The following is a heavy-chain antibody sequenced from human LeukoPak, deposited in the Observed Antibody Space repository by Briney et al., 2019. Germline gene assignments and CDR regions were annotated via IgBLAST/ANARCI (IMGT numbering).Heavy chain of an antibody. CDR2: IYYSGST. CDR1: GGSISSYY. V-gene: IGHV4-59*01. D-gene: IGHD3-9*01. J-gene: IGHJ2*01. CDR3: ARGVRVYDILTGYFFYWYFDL. Sequence: SETLSLTCTVSGGSISSYYWSWIRQPPGKGLEWIGYIYYSGSTNYNPSLESRVTISVDTSKNQFSQKLSSVTAADTAVYYCARGVRVYDILTGYFFYWYFDLWGRGTLVTVSS.